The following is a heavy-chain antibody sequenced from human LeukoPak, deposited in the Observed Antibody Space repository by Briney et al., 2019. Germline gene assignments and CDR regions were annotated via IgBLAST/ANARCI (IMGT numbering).Heavy chain of an antibody. J-gene: IGHJ4*02. CDR1: GYTFTGYY. CDR2: INPNSGGT. D-gene: IGHD3-9*01. Sequence: APVTVSCKASGYTFTGYYMHWVRQAPGQGLEWMGWINPNSGGTNYAQKFQGRVTMTRDTSISTAYMELGRLRSDDTAVYYCARASRDILTGNYWGQGTLVTVSS. CDR3: ARASRDILTGNY. V-gene: IGHV1-2*02.